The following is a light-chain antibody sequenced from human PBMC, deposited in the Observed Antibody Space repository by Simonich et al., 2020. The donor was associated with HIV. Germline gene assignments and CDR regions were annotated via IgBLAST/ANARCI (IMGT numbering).Light chain of an antibody. J-gene: IGKJ1*01. CDR3: QQYYITPHT. CDR1: QSVLYSSNNKDY. CDR2: WAS. Sequence: DIVMTQSPDSLAVSLGERDTINCKSSQSVLYSSNNKDYLAWYQQKPGQPPNLLIYWASTRESGVPDRFSGSGSETDFTLTISSLQAEDVAVYYCQQYYITPHTFGQGTKVEIK. V-gene: IGKV4-1*01.